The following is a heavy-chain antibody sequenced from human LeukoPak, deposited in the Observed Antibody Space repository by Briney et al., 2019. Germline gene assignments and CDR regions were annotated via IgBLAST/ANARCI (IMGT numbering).Heavy chain of an antibody. D-gene: IGHD3-22*01. CDR1: GFTVGSNY. Sequence: AGGSLRLSCAASGFTVGSNYMSWVRQAPGKGLEWVSVIYSGGSTYYADSVKGRFTISRDNSKNTLYLQMNSLRAEDTAVYYCARDAYDSSGYSRLDYWGQGTLVTVSS. CDR2: IYSGGST. CDR3: ARDAYDSSGYSRLDY. J-gene: IGHJ4*02. V-gene: IGHV3-53*01.